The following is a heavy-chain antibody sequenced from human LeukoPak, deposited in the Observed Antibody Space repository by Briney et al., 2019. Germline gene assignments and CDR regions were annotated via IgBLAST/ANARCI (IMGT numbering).Heavy chain of an antibody. Sequence: GGSLRLSCAASGFTFSSYSMNWVRQAPGKGLEWVSYISSSSSTIYYADSVKGRFTISRDNAKNSLYLQMNSLRAEDTAVYYCARDQYNKYSGSYYLDYWGQGTLVTVSS. CDR1: GFTFSSYS. D-gene: IGHD1-26*01. CDR2: ISSSSSTI. V-gene: IGHV3-48*01. CDR3: ARDQYNKYSGSYYLDY. J-gene: IGHJ4*02.